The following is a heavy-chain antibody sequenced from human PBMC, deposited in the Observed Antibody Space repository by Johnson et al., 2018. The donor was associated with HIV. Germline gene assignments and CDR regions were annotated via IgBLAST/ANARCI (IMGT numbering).Heavy chain of an antibody. J-gene: IGHJ3*02. D-gene: IGHD1-1*01. V-gene: IGHV3-30*02. CDR2: IRYDGSTK. Sequence: QEQLVESGGGVVQPGGSLRLSCAASGFTFSSYGMHWVRQAPGKGLEWVAFIRYDGSTKYSADSVKGRFTISRDNSKNTLYLQMNSLRAEDTAVYYCANFYTDNTLGLFGAFDIWGQGTMVTVSS. CDR3: ANFYTDNTLGLFGAFDI. CDR1: GFTFSSYG.